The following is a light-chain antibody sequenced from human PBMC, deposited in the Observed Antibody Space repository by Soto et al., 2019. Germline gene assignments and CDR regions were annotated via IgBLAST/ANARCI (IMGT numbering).Light chain of an antibody. CDR3: QQYNSYSRT. Sequence: DIQMTQSPSTLSASVGDRVTITCRASQSINNWLAWYQQKPGKAPKLLIYKASSLESGVPSRFSGSGSGTEFTLTMSSLQPDDFATYYCQQYNSYSRTFGQGTKVEIK. CDR2: KAS. J-gene: IGKJ1*01. CDR1: QSINNW. V-gene: IGKV1-5*03.